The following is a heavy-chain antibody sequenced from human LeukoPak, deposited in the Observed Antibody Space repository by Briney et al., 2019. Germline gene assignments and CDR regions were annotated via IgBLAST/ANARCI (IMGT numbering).Heavy chain of an antibody. Sequence: GGSLRLSCAASGFTFSSYGMSWVRQAPGKGLEWVTAISGSGGSTYYADSVKGRFSISRDNAKNSLYLQMNSLRAEDTAVYYCATDCSSTSCYLYFQHWGQGTLVTVSS. CDR2: ISGSGGST. J-gene: IGHJ1*01. V-gene: IGHV3-23*01. D-gene: IGHD2-2*01. CDR1: GFTFSSYG. CDR3: ATDCSSTSCYLYFQH.